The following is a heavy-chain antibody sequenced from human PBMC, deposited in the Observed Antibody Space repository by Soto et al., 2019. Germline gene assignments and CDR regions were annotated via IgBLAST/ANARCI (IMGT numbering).Heavy chain of an antibody. J-gene: IGHJ4*02. V-gene: IGHV5-51*01. CDR1: GDKCVSFW. Sequence: IKVWWSGSGDKCVSFWGRCVLQMPGKGLEWMGIIYPGDSEIRYSPSFQGQVTISADKSINTAYLQWSSLTASDTAIYYCARRDSSGWLADYWGQGTLVTVYS. CDR2: IYPGDSEI. CDR3: ARRDSSGWLADY. D-gene: IGHD6-19*01.